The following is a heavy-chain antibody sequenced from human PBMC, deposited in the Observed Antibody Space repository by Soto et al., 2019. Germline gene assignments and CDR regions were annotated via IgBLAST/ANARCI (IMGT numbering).Heavy chain of an antibody. CDR1: GFSLSNAGLG. D-gene: IGHD6-13*01. V-gene: IGHV2-26*04. CDR2: IFSNDEK. Sequence: QVTVKESGPVLVKPTETLTLTCTVSGFSLSNAGLGVSWIRQPPGKALEWLAHIFSNDEKSYSTSLKSRLTISKDTSKSQVLLTMTNMDPVDTATYYCASTSSTSWYWFDPWGQGTLVTVSS. CDR3: ASTSSTSWYWFDP. J-gene: IGHJ5*02.